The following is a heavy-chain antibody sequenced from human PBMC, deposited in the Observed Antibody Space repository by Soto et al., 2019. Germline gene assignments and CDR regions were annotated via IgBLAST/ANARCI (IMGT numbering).Heavy chain of an antibody. D-gene: IGHD3-22*01. V-gene: IGHV3-66*01. Sequence: GGSLRLSCAASGFTVSSNYMSWVRQAPGKGLEWVSVIYSGGSTYYADSVKGRFTISRDNSKNTLYLQMNSLRAEDTAVYYCARDRGYYYDSSGYYDYWGQGTLVTVSS. CDR1: GFTVSSNY. CDR2: IYSGGST. J-gene: IGHJ4*02. CDR3: ARDRGYYYDSSGYYDY.